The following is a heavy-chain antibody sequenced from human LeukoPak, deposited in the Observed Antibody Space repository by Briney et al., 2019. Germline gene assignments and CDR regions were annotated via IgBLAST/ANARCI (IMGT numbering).Heavy chain of an antibody. J-gene: IGHJ6*04. V-gene: IGHV1-18*01. D-gene: IGHD3-10*01. CDR2: ISAYNGNT. Sequence: ASVKVSCKASGYTLTSYGISWVRQAPGQRLEWMGWISAYNGNTNYAQKLQGRVTMTTDTSTSTAYMELRSLRSDDTAVYYCATFRGDGSPVGVDVWGKGTTVTVSS. CDR3: ATFRGDGSPVGVDV. CDR1: GYTLTSYG.